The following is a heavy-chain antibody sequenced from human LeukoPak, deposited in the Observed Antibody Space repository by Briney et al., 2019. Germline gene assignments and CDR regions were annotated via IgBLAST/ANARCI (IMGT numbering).Heavy chain of an antibody. CDR2: IYYSGST. V-gene: IGHV4-39*01. CDR3: ARRPQRAWFDP. Sequence: PSETLSLTCTVSGGSISSSSYYWGWIRQPPGKGLEWIGSIYYSGSTYYNPSLKSRVTISVDTSKNQFSLKLSSVTAADTAVYYCARRPQRAWFDPWGQGTLVTVSS. J-gene: IGHJ5*02. CDR1: GGSISSSSYY.